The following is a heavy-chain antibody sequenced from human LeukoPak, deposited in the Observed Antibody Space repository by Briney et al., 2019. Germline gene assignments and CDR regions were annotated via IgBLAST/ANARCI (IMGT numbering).Heavy chain of an antibody. V-gene: IGHV3-21*01. CDR2: ISASSGYI. CDR1: GFTFSSYS. CDR3: ARSGGSGSYDY. J-gene: IGHJ4*02. D-gene: IGHD3-10*01. Sequence: GGSLRLSCAASGFTFSSYSMHWVRQAPGKGLEWVSCISASSGYINHADSVKGRFTISRDNAKNSLYLQMNSLRAEDTAVYFCARSGGSGSYDYWGQGTLVTVSS.